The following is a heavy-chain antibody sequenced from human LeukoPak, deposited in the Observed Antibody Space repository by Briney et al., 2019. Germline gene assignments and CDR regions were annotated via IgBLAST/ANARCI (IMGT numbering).Heavy chain of an antibody. CDR3: ARDQGYVWGSYRYTSLPFDY. D-gene: IGHD3-16*02. CDR1: GYTFTSYG. Sequence: ASVKVSCKASGYTFTSYGISWVRQAPGQGLEWMGWISAYNRNTNYAQKLQGRVTMTTDTSTSTAYMELRSLRSDDTAVYYCARDQGYVWGSYRYTSLPFDYWGQGTLVTVSS. CDR2: ISAYNRNT. V-gene: IGHV1-18*01. J-gene: IGHJ4*02.